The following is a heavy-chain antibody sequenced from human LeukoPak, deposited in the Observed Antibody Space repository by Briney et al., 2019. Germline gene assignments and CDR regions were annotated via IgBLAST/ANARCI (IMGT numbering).Heavy chain of an antibody. CDR2: ISYDGSNK. CDR1: AFIFSGHW. D-gene: IGHD5-18*01. J-gene: IGHJ5*02. CDR3: ARGSNGYSP. Sequence: GGSLRLSCEGSAFIFSGHWMNWVRQAPGKGLEWVAVISYDGSNKYYADSVKGRFTISRDNSKNTLYLQMNSLRAEDTAVYYCARGSNGYSPWGQGTLVTVSS. V-gene: IGHV3-30-3*01.